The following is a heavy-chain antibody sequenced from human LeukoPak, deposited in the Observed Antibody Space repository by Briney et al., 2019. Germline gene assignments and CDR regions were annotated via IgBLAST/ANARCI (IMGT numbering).Heavy chain of an antibody. D-gene: IGHD3-16*01. CDR3: AKVREIMFRGPQDY. J-gene: IGHJ4*02. CDR2: ISYDGSNK. CDR1: GFTFSSYA. V-gene: IGHV3-30-3*01. Sequence: QPGRSLRLSCAASGFTFSSYAMHWVRQAPGKGLEWVAVISYDGSNKYYADSVKGRFTISRDNSKNTLYLQMNSLRAEDTAVYYCAKVREIMFRGPQDYWGQGTLVTVSS.